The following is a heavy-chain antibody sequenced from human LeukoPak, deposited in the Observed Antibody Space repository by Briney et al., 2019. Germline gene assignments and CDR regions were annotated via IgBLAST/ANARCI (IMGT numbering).Heavy chain of an antibody. CDR2: INHSGST. D-gene: IGHD2-2*01. V-gene: IGHV4-34*01. CDR3: ARSRPEVLPVAMDLDY. Sequence: SETLSLTCGVTGGSFSGYYWSWIRQPPEKGLEWIGEINHSGSTQYNPPLKSRVTISVDTSKNHFSLKLNSVTAADTAVYYCARSRPEVLPVAMDLDYWGQGTLVTVSS. CDR1: GGSFSGYY. J-gene: IGHJ4*02.